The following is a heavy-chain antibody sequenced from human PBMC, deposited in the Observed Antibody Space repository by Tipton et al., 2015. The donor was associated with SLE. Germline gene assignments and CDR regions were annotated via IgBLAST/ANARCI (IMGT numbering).Heavy chain of an antibody. D-gene: IGHD1-26*01. CDR3: ARDAPGATLFDY. CDR1: GFTFSSYS. V-gene: IGHV3-21*01. Sequence: SLRLSCAASGFTFSSYSMNWVRQAPGKGLEWVSSISSSSSYIYYADSVKGRFTISRDNAKNSLYLQMNSLRAEDTAAYYCARDAPGATLFDYWGQGTLVTVSS. J-gene: IGHJ4*02. CDR2: ISSSSSYI.